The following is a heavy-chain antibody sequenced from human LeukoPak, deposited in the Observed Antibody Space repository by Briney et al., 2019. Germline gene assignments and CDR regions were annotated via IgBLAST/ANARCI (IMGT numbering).Heavy chain of an antibody. J-gene: IGHJ4*02. Sequence: GGSLRLSCVASGFPFSSYWMSWVRQAPGKGPEWVASIKQDGSEKFYVDSVKGRFTISKDNAKNSLYLQMNSLRAEDTAVYYCAREDHSKYEYWGQGPLVTVPS. V-gene: IGHV3-7*01. CDR1: GFPFSSYW. CDR2: IKQDGSEK. D-gene: IGHD4-11*01. CDR3: AREDHSKYEY.